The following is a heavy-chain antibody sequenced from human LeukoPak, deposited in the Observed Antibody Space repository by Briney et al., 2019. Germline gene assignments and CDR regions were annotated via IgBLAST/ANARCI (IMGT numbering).Heavy chain of an antibody. CDR3: AKESGKFDY. CDR1: GXTFDDSA. J-gene: IGHJ4*02. Sequence: GGSLRLSCVASGXTFDDSAMHWVRQAPGKGLEWVSLISADGGSTFSADSVKGRFSISRDNSKNSLYLQMNGLRSEDTAMYYCAKESGKFDYWGQGTLVAVPS. V-gene: IGHV3-43*02. CDR2: ISADGGST.